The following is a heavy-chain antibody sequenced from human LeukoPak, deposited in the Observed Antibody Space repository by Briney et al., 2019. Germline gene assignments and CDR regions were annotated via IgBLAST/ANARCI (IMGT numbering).Heavy chain of an antibody. Sequence: GGSLRLSCAASGFSFSSYAMSWVRQAPGKGLEWVSVISGGGGSTYYADSVKGRFTISRDNSKNTLYLQMNSLRAEDTAVYYCAKDDRHYYDSSGYYQTWGQGTLVTVSS. V-gene: IGHV3-23*01. D-gene: IGHD3-22*01. CDR1: GFSFSSYA. J-gene: IGHJ5*02. CDR3: AKDDRHYYDSSGYYQT. CDR2: ISGGGGST.